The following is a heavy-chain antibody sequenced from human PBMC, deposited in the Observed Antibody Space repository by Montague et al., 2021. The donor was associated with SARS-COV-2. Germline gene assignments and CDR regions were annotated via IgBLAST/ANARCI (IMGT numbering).Heavy chain of an antibody. Sequence: SETLSLTCAVSGGSISSSNWWSGVRQPPGKGLEWIGEINHSGSTNYNPSLKSRVTISVDTSKNPFSLKLRSVTAADTAVYYCARGYQLRFLWWSSRQSTFDYWGQGTLVTVSS. CDR2: INHSGST. J-gene: IGHJ4*02. CDR1: GGSISSSNW. D-gene: IGHD3-3*01. CDR3: ARGYQLRFLWWSSRQSTFDY. V-gene: IGHV4-4*02.